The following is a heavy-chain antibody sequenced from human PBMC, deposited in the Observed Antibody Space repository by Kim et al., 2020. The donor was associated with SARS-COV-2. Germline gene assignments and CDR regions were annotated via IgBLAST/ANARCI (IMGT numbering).Heavy chain of an antibody. Sequence: SETLSLTCTVSGGSISSSSYYWGWIRQPPGKGLEWIGSIYYSGSTYYNPSLKSRVTISVDTSKNQFSLKLSSVTAADTAVYYCARQFYDILTGFGFGAWGQGTLVTVSS. CDR2: IYYSGST. J-gene: IGHJ5*02. D-gene: IGHD3-9*01. CDR1: GGSISSSSYY. CDR3: ARQFYDILTGFGFGA. V-gene: IGHV4-39*01.